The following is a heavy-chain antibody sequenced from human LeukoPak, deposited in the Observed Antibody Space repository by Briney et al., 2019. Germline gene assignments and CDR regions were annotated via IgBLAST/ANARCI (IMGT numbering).Heavy chain of an antibody. Sequence: SETLSLTCTVSGGSISSTDYYWGWVRQTPGKGLEWIASISYRGSTYYNPSLKSRVTISLDTSKNQFSLTVTSVTAADTAVYYCARLRPGPEYFQHWGQGTLVTVSS. CDR1: GGSISSTDYY. CDR2: ISYRGST. V-gene: IGHV4-39*07. CDR3: ARLRPGPEYFQH. D-gene: IGHD5-12*01. J-gene: IGHJ1*01.